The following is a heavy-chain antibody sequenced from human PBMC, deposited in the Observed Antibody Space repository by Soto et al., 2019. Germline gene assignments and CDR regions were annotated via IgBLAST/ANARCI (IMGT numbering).Heavy chain of an antibody. V-gene: IGHV1-3*01. CDR2: INAGNGNT. Sequence: GASVKFSCMASGYTFTSYAMHWVRQAPGQRREWMGWINAGNGNTKYSQKFQGRVTITRDTSASTAYMELSSLRPEDTAVYYCARDYRVTMVRGATYNWFDPWGQGTLVTVFS. J-gene: IGHJ5*02. CDR3: ARDYRVTMVRGATYNWFDP. CDR1: GYTFTSYA. D-gene: IGHD3-10*01.